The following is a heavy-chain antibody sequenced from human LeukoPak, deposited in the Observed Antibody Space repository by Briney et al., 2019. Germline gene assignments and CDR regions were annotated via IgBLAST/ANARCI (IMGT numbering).Heavy chain of an antibody. CDR1: GYTLTELS. CDR3: ANAYSYGSHYFYHHGLDV. J-gene: IGHJ6*02. CDR2: FDPEDGET. D-gene: IGHD5-18*01. Sequence: HWASVKVSCKVSGYTLTELSMHWVRQAPGKGLEWMGGFDPEDGETIYAQKFQGRVTMTEDTSTDTAYMELSSLRSEDTAVYYCANAYSYGSHYFYHHGLDVWGQGTTVTVSS. V-gene: IGHV1-24*01.